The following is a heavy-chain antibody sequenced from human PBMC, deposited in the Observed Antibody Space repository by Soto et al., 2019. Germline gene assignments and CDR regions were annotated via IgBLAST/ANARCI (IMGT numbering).Heavy chain of an antibody. CDR3: ARGQGGYSYPNWFDP. Sequence: PSETLSLTCAVYGGSFSGYYWSWIRRPPGKGLEWIGEINHSGSTNYNPSLKSRVTISVDTSKNQFSLKLSSVTAADTAVYYCARGQGGYSYPNWFDPWGQGTLVTVSS. J-gene: IGHJ5*02. D-gene: IGHD5-18*01. CDR2: INHSGST. CDR1: GGSFSGYY. V-gene: IGHV4-34*01.